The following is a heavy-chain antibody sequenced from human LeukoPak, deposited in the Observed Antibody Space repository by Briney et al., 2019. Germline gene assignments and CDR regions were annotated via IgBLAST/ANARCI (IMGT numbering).Heavy chain of an antibody. Sequence: SQTLSLTCTVSGGSISSGGYYWRWIRQHPGKGLEWIGYIYYSGSTYYNPSLKSRVTISVDTSKNQSSLKLSSVTAADTAVYYCAIISMGDAFDIWGQGTMVTVSS. CDR2: IYYSGST. CDR3: AIISMGDAFDI. D-gene: IGHD3-10*01. CDR1: GGSISSGGYY. V-gene: IGHV4-31*03. J-gene: IGHJ3*02.